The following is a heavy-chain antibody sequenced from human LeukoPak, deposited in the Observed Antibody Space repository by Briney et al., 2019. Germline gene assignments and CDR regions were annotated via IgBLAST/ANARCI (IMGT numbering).Heavy chain of an antibody. CDR3: ARMTTGHDY. D-gene: IGHD4-17*01. Sequence: SETLSLTCAVSGTSFSSYYWSWIRQSPEKGLEWIGEINHSGYTNNNPSLKSQVTMSVDTANNRFSLSLSSVTAADTAVYFCARMTTGHDYWGQGILVTVSS. V-gene: IGHV4-34*01. CDR1: GTSFSSYY. CDR2: INHSGYT. J-gene: IGHJ4*02.